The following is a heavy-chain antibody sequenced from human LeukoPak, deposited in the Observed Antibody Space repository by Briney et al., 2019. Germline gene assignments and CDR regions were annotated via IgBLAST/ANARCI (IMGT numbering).Heavy chain of an antibody. V-gene: IGHV3-33*01. D-gene: IGHD3-22*01. CDR3: AREDYYDGSGYYSPQYYFDY. J-gene: IGHJ4*02. CDR2: IWYDGSNK. Sequence: GGSLRLSCAASGFTFSSYGMHWVRQAPGKGLEWVAVIWYDGSNKYYADSVKGRFTISRDNSKNTLYLQMNSPRAEDTAVYYCAREDYYDGSGYYSPQYYFDYWGRGTLVTVSS. CDR1: GFTFSSYG.